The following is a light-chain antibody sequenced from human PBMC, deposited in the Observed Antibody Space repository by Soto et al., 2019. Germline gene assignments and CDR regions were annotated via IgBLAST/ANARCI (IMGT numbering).Light chain of an antibody. CDR3: QQYGSSPGYT. Sequence: EIVLTQSPGTLYLSPGERATLSCRASQSVSSSYLAWYQQKPGQAPRLLIYGASSRATGIPDRFSGSGSGTDFTLTISRLEPADFAVYYCQQYGSSPGYTFGQGTKLEIK. V-gene: IGKV3-20*01. CDR1: QSVSSSY. CDR2: GAS. J-gene: IGKJ2*01.